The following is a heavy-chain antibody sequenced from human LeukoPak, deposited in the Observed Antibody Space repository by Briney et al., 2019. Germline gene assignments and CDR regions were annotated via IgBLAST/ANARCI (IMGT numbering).Heavy chain of an antibody. CDR1: GGSISSSSYY. CDR3: ARRGDCSSTSCRLDY. Sequence: PSETLSLTCTVSGGSISSSSYYWGWIRQPPGKGLEWVGSIYYSGSTYYNPSLKRRVTISVDTSKNQFSLKLSSVTAADTAVYYCARRGDCSSTSCRLDYWGQGTLVTVSS. V-gene: IGHV4-39*01. D-gene: IGHD2-2*01. J-gene: IGHJ4*02. CDR2: IYYSGST.